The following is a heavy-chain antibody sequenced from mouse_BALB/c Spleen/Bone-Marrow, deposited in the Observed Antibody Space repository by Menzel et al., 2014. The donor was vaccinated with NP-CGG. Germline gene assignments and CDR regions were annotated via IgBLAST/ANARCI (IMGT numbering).Heavy chain of an antibody. D-gene: IGHD4-1*01. J-gene: IGHJ2*01. CDR2: ISSGSSTI. CDR3: TRGGNWDDFDY. V-gene: IGHV5-17*02. Sequence: EVKLQESGGGLVQPGGSRKLSCAASGFTFSSFGVHWVRQTPEKGLEWVAYISSGSSTIYYADTVKGRFTISRDNPKNTLFLQVTSLRSEDTAMYYCTRGGNWDDFDYWGQGTTLTVSS. CDR1: GFTFSSFG.